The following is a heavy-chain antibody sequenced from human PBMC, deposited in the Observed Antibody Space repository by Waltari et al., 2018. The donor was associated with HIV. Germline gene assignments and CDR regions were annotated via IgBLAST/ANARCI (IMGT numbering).Heavy chain of an antibody. J-gene: IGHJ2*01. CDR1: GGSISTYY. CDR2: IYYSGST. CDR3: ARGTYGDYVYWYFNL. D-gene: IGHD4-17*01. Sequence: QVLLQESGPGLVKPSETLSLTCTVSGGSISTYYWNWIRQPPGKGLEWIGYIYYSGSTKYNPSLKSRVTISVDTSKNQFSLKLSSVTAADTAVYYCARGTYGDYVYWYFNLWGRGTLVTVSS. V-gene: IGHV4-59*01.